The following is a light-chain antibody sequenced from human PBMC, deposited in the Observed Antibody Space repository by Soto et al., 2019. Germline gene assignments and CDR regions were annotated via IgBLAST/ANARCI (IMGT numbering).Light chain of an antibody. CDR1: QSISGT. CDR2: GAS. Sequence: IVMTQSPATLSVSPGGRATLSCRASQSISGTLAWYQQKPGQAPRLLIYGASARATDIPDRFSGSGSGTDFTLTISRLEPEDFAVYYCQQYGSSPPWTFGQGTKVDIK. J-gene: IGKJ1*01. V-gene: IGKV3-20*01. CDR3: QQYGSSPPWT.